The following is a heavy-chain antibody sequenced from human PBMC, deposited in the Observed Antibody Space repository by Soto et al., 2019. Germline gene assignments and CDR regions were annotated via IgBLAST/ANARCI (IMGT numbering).Heavy chain of an antibody. CDR3: VQKLRGAVPFDN. V-gene: IGHV3-23*01. J-gene: IGHJ4*02. D-gene: IGHD6-6*01. CDR2: ITGSGDYV. CDR1: GFVFSSFV. Sequence: EVQLLESGGGLVQPGGSLRLSCAASGFVFSSFVMNWVRQAPGKGLEWVSGITGSGDYVTYIDSVKGRFTTSRDNSENTLYLQMNSLRVEDTAIYYCVQKLRGAVPFDNWGQGTLVTVSS.